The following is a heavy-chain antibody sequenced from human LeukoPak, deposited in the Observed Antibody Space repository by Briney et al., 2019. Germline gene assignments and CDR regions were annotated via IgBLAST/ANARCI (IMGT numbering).Heavy chain of an antibody. CDR2: ISTSSYI. V-gene: IGHV3-21*01. J-gene: IGHJ4*02. CDR1: GFTFSTYS. Sequence: GGSLRLSCAASGFTFSTYSMNWVRQAPGKGLERVSSISTSSYIYYADSVKGRFTISRDNAKNSLYLQMNSLRAEDTAVYYCARTRLPYSSSSVAYSFDYWGQGTLVTVSS. D-gene: IGHD6-6*01. CDR3: ARTRLPYSSSSVAYSFDY.